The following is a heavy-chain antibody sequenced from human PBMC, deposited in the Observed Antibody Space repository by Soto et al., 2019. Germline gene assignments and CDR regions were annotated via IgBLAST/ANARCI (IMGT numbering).Heavy chain of an antibody. Sequence: GGSLRLSCAASGFTFSDYYMSWIRQAPGKGLEWVSYISSSGSTIYYADSVKGRFTISRDNAKNSLYLQMNSLRAEDTAVYYCARDLERYYYYMDVWGKGTTVTVSS. CDR3: ARDLERYYYYMDV. J-gene: IGHJ6*03. CDR2: ISSSGSTI. V-gene: IGHV3-11*01. CDR1: GFTFSDYY.